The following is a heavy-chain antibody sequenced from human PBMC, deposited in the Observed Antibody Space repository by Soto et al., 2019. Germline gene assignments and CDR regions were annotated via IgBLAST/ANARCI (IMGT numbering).Heavy chain of an antibody. Sequence: SETLSLTCTVSGASISGFYWSWIRKSAGKGLEWIGRIYATGTTDYNPSLKSRVMMSVDTSKKQFSLKLRSVTAADTAVYYCVRDGTKTLRDWFDHWGQGISVTVSP. D-gene: IGHD1-1*01. CDR2: IYATGTT. J-gene: IGHJ5*02. V-gene: IGHV4-4*07. CDR3: VRDGTKTLRDWFDH. CDR1: GASISGFY.